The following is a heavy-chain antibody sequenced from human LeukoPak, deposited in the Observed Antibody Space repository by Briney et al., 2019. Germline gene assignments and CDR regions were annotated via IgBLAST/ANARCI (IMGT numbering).Heavy chain of an antibody. CDR1: GFTVSSSY. CDR2: FYIDGST. CDR3: AREGDDRSGYYPHFDY. D-gene: IGHD3-22*01. V-gene: IGHV3-53*01. J-gene: IGHJ4*02. Sequence: PGGSLRLSCAVSGFTVSSSYMTWVRQAPGKGLEWVSVFYIDGSTYYVDSVRGRFTISRDDSKNTLYLQMNSLRAEETAVYYCAREGDDRSGYYPHFDYWGQGTLVTVSS.